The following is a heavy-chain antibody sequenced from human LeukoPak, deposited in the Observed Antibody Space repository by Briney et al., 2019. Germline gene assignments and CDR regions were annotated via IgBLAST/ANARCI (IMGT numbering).Heavy chain of an antibody. CDR2: IYYSGST. D-gene: IGHD6-13*01. Sequence: SETLSLTCTVSGGSISSYYWSWIRQPPGKGLEWIGYIYYSGSTNDNPSLKSRVTISVDTSKNQFSLKLSSVTAADTAVYYCAGAAALTNWFDPWGQGTLVTVSS. CDR3: AGAAALTNWFDP. J-gene: IGHJ5*02. CDR1: GGSISSYY. V-gene: IGHV4-59*01.